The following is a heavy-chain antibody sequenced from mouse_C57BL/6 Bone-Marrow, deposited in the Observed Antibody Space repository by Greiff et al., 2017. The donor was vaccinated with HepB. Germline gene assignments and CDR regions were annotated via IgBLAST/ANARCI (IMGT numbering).Heavy chain of an antibody. Sequence: EVHLVESGGGLVKPGGSLKLSCAASGFTFSDYGMHWVRQAPEKGLEWVAYISSGSSTIYYADTVKGRFTISRDNAKNTLFLQMTSLRSEDTAMYYCARPYSNYVFYAMDYWGQGTSVTV. V-gene: IGHV5-17*01. J-gene: IGHJ4*01. CDR1: GFTFSDYG. CDR3: ARPYSNYVFYAMDY. D-gene: IGHD2-5*01. CDR2: ISSGSSTI.